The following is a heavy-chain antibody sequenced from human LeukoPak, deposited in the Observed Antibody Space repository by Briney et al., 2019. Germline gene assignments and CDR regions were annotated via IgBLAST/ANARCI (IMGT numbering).Heavy chain of an antibody. CDR1: GFTFSDYY. J-gene: IGHJ4*02. CDR2: ISSSGSTI. V-gene: IGHV3-11*01. Sequence: GGSLRLSCAASGFTFSDYYMSWIRQAPGKGLEGVSYISSSGSTIYYADSVKGRFTISRDNAKNSLYLQMNSLRAEDTAVYYCASLYSSGWYRAEDYWGQGTLVTVSS. CDR3: ASLYSSGWYRAEDY. D-gene: IGHD6-19*01.